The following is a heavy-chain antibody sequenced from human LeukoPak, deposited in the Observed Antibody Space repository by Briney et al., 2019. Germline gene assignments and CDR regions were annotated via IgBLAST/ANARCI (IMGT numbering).Heavy chain of an antibody. CDR3: ARSSIYSSRGWFDP. CDR1: GGSFSGYY. D-gene: IGHD6-13*01. V-gene: IGHV4-34*01. CDR2: INHSGST. Sequence: SETLSLTCAVYGGSFSGYYWSWIRQPPGKGLEWIEEINHSGSTNYNPSLKSRVTISVDTSKNQFSLKLSSVTAADTAVYYCARSSIYSSRGWFDPWGQGTLVTVSS. J-gene: IGHJ5*02.